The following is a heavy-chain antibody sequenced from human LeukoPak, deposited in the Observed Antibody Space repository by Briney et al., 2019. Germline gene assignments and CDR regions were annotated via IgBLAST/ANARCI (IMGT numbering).Heavy chain of an antibody. V-gene: IGHV3-30*02. CDR2: IRFDGSVK. CDR1: GFTFSSYG. D-gene: IGHD6-19*01. Sequence: GGSLRLSCAASGFTFSSYGIHWVRQAPGKGLEWVAFIRFDGSVKYYADSVKGRFTIPRDNSKNTLYLQMNNVRAEDTAVYYCAKDLYGSGWTPDYWGHGTLLTVSS. CDR3: AKDLYGSGWTPDY. J-gene: IGHJ4*03.